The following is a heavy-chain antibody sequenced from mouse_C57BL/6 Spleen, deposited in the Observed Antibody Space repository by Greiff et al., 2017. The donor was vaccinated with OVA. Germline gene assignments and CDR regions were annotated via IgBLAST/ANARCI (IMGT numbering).Heavy chain of an antibody. CDR1: GYTFTSSW. CDR2: IYPSDSET. CDR3: ARGWDGGYYFDY. D-gene: IGHD4-1*01. J-gene: IGHJ2*01. Sequence: QVQLQQPGAELVRPGSSVKLSCKVSGYTFTSSWMDWVKQRPGQGLEWIGNIYPSDSETHYNQKFKDKSTLTVDKSSSTAYMQLSSLTSEDSAVYYCARGWDGGYYFDYWGQGTTLTVSS. V-gene: IGHV1-61*01.